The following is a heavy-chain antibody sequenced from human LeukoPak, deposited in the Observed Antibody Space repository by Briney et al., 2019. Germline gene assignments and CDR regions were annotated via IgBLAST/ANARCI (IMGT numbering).Heavy chain of an antibody. CDR1: GFTFSGYG. CDR2: IQYDGSNK. V-gene: IGHV3-30*02. J-gene: IGHJ5*02. Sequence: GGSLRLSCAASGFTFSGYGIHWVRQAPGKGLEWVACIQYDGSNKYYADSVKGRFTISRDNSKNTLYLQMNSLRAEDTAVYYCARELVNWFDPWGQGTLVTVSS. CDR3: ARELVNWFDP.